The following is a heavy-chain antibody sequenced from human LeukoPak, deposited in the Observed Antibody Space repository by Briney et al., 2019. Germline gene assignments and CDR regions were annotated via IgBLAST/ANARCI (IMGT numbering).Heavy chain of an antibody. V-gene: IGHV3-30-3*01. CDR2: ISYDESNK. J-gene: IGHJ4*02. CDR3: ARVRYSGSYPGVFEY. CDR1: GFTFSSYT. Sequence: QPGGSLRLSCAASGFTFSSYTMHWVRQAPGKGLEWVALISYDESNKYYGDSVKGRFTISRDNSKNTLYLQMNTLRAEDTAVYYCARVRYSGSYPGVFEYWGQGTLVTVSS. D-gene: IGHD1-26*01.